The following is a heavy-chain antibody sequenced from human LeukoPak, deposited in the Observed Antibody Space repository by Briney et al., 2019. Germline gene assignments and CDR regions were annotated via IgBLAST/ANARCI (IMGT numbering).Heavy chain of an antibody. CDR3: ARRFNSGNDDVFDI. CDR2: ILTSGDT. Sequence: SETLSLTCTVSGGSISGNAWNWVRQPAGKGLEWIGRILTSGDTVYNPSLESRVTMSLDTSKNQLSLKLNSLTAADTAVYYCARRFNSGNDDVFDIWGQGTMVAVSS. J-gene: IGHJ3*02. CDR1: GGSISGNA. V-gene: IGHV4-4*07. D-gene: IGHD1-1*01.